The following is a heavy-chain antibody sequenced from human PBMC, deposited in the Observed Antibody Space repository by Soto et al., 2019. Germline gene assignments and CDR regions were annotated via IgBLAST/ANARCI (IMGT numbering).Heavy chain of an antibody. V-gene: IGHV3-30*18. Sequence: QVQLVESGGGVVQPGRSLRLSCAASGFTFSSYGMHWVRQAPGKGLEWVAVISYDGSNKYYADSVKGRVTISRDNSKKTLYLKLNSMRDGDTAVYYCAKLSGFHYSYYGMDVWSQGTTVTVSS. J-gene: IGHJ6*02. CDR2: ISYDGSNK. CDR1: GFTFSSYG. CDR3: AKLSGFHYSYYGMDV.